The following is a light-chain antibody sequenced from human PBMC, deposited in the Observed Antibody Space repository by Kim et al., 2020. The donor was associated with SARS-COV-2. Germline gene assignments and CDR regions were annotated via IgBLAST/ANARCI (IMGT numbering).Light chain of an antibody. CDR2: QAS. CDR1: KLGDKY. CDR3: QAWDSSTAV. V-gene: IGLV3-1*01. Sequence: SYELTQPLSVSVSPGQTASITCSGDKLGDKYACWYQQKPGQSPVLVIYQASKRPSGIPERFSGSISGNTATLTISGTQAMDEADYYCQAWDSSTAVFGGG. J-gene: IGLJ3*02.